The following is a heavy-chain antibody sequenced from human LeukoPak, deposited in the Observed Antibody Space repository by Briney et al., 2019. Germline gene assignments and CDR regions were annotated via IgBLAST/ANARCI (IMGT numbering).Heavy chain of an antibody. CDR2: IDHSGST. V-gene: IGHV4-34*01. CDR1: GGSFSGYY. J-gene: IGHJ5*02. Sequence: SETLSLTCAVYGGSFSGYYWSWIRQPPGKGLEWIGEIDHSGSTNYNPSLKSRVTISVDTSRNQFSLKLSSVTAADTAVYYCARGGSSSWYVRWFDPWGQGTLVTVSS. CDR3: ARGGSSSWYVRWFDP. D-gene: IGHD6-13*01.